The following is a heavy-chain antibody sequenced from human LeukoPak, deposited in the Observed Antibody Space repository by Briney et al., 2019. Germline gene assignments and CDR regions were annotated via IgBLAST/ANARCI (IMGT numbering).Heavy chain of an antibody. CDR1: GGTFSSYA. CDR3: ARSPHGITMVRGVRSDY. D-gene: IGHD3-10*01. J-gene: IGHJ4*02. V-gene: IGHV1-69*13. Sequence: SVKVSCKASGGTFSSYAISWVRQAPGQGLEWMGGIIPIFGTANYAQKFQGRVTITADESTSTAYMELSSLRSEDTAVYYCARSPHGITMVRGVRSDYWGQGTLVTVSS. CDR2: IIPIFGTA.